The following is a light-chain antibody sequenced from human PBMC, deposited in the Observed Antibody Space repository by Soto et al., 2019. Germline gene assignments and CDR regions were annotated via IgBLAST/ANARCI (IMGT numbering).Light chain of an antibody. J-gene: IGLJ1*01. CDR2: DVN. CDR1: NTDLGVYGY. Sequence: QSVLAQPASVSGSFGQSITISCSGPNTDLGVYGYVFWYQHHPGKAPKLLIYDVNNRPSGISDRFSGSKSGDTASLTISGLQAEDEADYFCFSKISGFVYGFGTGTKVTVL. CDR3: FSKISGFVYG. V-gene: IGLV2-14*01.